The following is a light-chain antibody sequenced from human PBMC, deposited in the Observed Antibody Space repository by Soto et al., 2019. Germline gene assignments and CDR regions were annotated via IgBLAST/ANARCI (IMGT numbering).Light chain of an antibody. V-gene: IGKV3-11*01. J-gene: IGKJ1*01. CDR3: QQRNNWPM. CDR2: DAS. CDR1: QSVRTY. Sequence: EIVLTPSPATLSLSPGEVATLSCRASQSVRTYLAWYQQKRGQAPRLLMYDASNRASGVPARFSGSGSGTDFTLTISSLEPEDFAVYYCQQRNNWPMFGQGTKVDIK.